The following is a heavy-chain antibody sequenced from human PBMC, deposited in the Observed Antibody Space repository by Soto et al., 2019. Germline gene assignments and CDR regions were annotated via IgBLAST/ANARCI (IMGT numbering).Heavy chain of an antibody. CDR3: ARAVGDPLYYLDY. Sequence: QVQLQESGPGLVRPSETLSLTCTVSSDSISSYYWIWIRQSPGKGLEWIGYTDYSGNTNYNPSLKSRVTLSGDKSKNQFSLRLSSATAADTAVYYCARAVGDPLYYLDYWGQGTLVTVSS. CDR1: SDSISSYY. D-gene: IGHD6-19*01. J-gene: IGHJ4*02. V-gene: IGHV4-59*08. CDR2: TDYSGNT.